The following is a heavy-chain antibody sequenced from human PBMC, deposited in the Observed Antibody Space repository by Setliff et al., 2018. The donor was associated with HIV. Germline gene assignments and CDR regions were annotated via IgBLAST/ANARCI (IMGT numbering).Heavy chain of an antibody. J-gene: IGHJ5*02. V-gene: IGHV4-39*01. CDR2: VSQSGST. Sequence: PSETLSLTCSVSGVSINRTDHYWGWIRQSPGKSLEWIGSVSQSGSTYYNPSLKSPITISVDRSKNLFSLKLISVTAADQGVYYCARVPVPGANWFDPWGLGTLVTVSS. CDR1: GVSINRTDHY. CDR3: ARVPVPGANWFDP.